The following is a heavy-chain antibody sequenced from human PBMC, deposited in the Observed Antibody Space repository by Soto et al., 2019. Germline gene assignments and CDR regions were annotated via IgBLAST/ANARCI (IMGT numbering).Heavy chain of an antibody. V-gene: IGHV3-30*19. CDR3: ARWGTTGGFDL. CDR1: GFRFKSFV. J-gene: IGHJ4*02. Sequence: QVQLVESGGGVVQPGTSLRLSCAASGFRFKSFVMHWVRQAPGKGLEWVACTSYDGNNKDYGDSVKGRFTVSRDNSQNTLHLQMDFLRPEDTALYSCARWGTTGGFDLWGQGTLVSVSS. CDR2: TSYDGNNK. D-gene: IGHD3-16*01.